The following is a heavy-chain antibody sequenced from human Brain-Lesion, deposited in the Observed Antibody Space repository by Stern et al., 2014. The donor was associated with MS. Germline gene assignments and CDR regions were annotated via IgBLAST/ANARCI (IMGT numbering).Heavy chain of an antibody. D-gene: IGHD3-3*01. Sequence: VQLVESGAEVKKPGASVKVSCKTSGYIFTGYYIHWVGQAPGQGLEWMAWINPNTGGTKYAQKFQGRVTMSRDTSISTAYVELSSLTSDDTAVYYCARDQRGITIFGVVTDYYYLGMDVWGQGTTVTVSS. V-gene: IGHV1-2*02. CDR1: GYIFTGYY. J-gene: IGHJ6*02. CDR2: INPNTGGT. CDR3: ARDQRGITIFGVVTDYYYLGMDV.